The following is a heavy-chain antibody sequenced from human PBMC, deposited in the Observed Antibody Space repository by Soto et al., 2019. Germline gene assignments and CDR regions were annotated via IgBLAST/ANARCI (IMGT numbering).Heavy chain of an antibody. CDR1: GGSISSYY. J-gene: IGHJ4*02. CDR3: ARTFGGDQDY. D-gene: IGHD4-17*01. CDR2: IYYSGST. V-gene: IGHV4-59*01. Sequence: SETLSLTCTVSGGSISSYYWSWIRQPPGKGLEWIGYIYYSGSTNYNPSLKSRVTISVDTSKNQFSLKLSSVTAADTGVYYCARTFGGDQDYWGQGTLVTVSS.